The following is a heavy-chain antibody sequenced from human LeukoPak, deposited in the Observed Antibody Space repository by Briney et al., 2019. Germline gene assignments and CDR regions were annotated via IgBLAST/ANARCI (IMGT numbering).Heavy chain of an antibody. D-gene: IGHD7-27*01. Sequence: GGSLRFSCAASGFTFSSYGMHWVRQAPGNGLEWVAVIWYDGSNKYYADSVKGRFTISRDNSKNTLYLQMSSLRAEDTAVYYCAKDPGNWGSYFDYWGQGTLVTVSS. CDR1: GFTFSSYG. CDR2: IWYDGSNK. J-gene: IGHJ4*02. V-gene: IGHV3-33*06. CDR3: AKDPGNWGSYFDY.